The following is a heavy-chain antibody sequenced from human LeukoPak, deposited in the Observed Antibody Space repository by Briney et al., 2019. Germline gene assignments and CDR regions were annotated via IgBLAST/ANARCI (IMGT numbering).Heavy chain of an antibody. CDR2: IYYSGST. CDR1: GGSISSSSYY. J-gene: IGHJ2*01. Sequence: SETLSLTCTVSGGSISSSSYYWGWIRQPPGKGLEWIGSIYYSGSTYYNPSLKSRVTISVDTSKNQFSLKLSSVTAADTAVYYCARRRLDGGGKGTWYFDLWGRGTLVTVSS. V-gene: IGHV4-39*01. CDR3: ARRRLDGGGKGTWYFDL. D-gene: IGHD4-23*01.